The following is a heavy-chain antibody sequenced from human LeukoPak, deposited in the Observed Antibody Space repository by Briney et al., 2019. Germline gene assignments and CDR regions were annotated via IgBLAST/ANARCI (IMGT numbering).Heavy chain of an antibody. V-gene: IGHV1-46*01. CDR2: INPSGGGT. Sequence: GASVKVSCKASGYTFTSYQIHWVRQAPGQGLEWMGIINPSGGGTSYAQKFQGRVTMTRDMSTSTVYMKLSSLRSEDTAVYYCARDRPFGVVIGGFDPWGQGTLVTVSS. D-gene: IGHD3-3*01. CDR1: GYTFTSYQ. CDR3: ARDRPFGVVIGGFDP. J-gene: IGHJ5*02.